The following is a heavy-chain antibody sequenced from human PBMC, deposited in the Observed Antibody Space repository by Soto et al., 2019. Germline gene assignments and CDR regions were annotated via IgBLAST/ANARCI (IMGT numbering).Heavy chain of an antibody. D-gene: IGHD3-3*01. J-gene: IGHJ5*02. CDR3: AARITVFGLLIPPFDP. CDR1: GGSVNGYY. V-gene: IGHV4-34*02. CDR2: INHTGGT. Sequence: QVHLQQWGAGLLKPSETLSLTCAVYGGSVNGYYWNWIRQPPGKGLEWIGEINHTGGTHYNPSSKSRVTMSVDTSKNQFSLRLSSVTAADTAIYYCAARITVFGLLIPPFDPWGQGTQVTVSS.